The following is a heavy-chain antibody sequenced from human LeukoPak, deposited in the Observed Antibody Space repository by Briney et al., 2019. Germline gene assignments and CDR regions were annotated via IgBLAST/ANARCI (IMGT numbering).Heavy chain of an antibody. CDR3: ARNYYDSSGYYYYFDY. CDR1: GFTFSSHA. V-gene: IGHV3-30*04. CDR2: ISYDGSNK. Sequence: PGGSLRLSCAASGFTFSSHAMHWVRQAPGKGLEWVAVISYDGSNKYYADSVKGRFTISRDNSKNTLYLQMNSLRAEDTAVYYCARNYYDSSGYYYYFDYWGQGTLVTVSS. D-gene: IGHD3-22*01. J-gene: IGHJ4*02.